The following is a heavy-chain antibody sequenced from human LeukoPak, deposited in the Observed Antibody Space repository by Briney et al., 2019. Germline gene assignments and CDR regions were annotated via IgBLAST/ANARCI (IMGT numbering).Heavy chain of an antibody. V-gene: IGHV3-23*01. CDR2: ISGSGVST. J-gene: IGHJ4*02. Sequence: PGGSLRLSCAASGFTFSSHAMTWVRQAPGKGLEWVSTISGSGVSTFYADSVKGRFIISRDNSKNSLYLQMNSLRAEDTAVYFCVKGAAQGDFWGQGTLVTVSS. D-gene: IGHD6-6*01. CDR3: VKGAAQGDF. CDR1: GFTFSSHA.